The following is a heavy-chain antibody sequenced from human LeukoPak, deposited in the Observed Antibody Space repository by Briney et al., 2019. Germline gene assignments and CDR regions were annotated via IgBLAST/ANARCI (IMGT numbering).Heavy chain of an antibody. J-gene: IGHJ4*02. CDR1: GGSISSSSYY. D-gene: IGHD5-12*01. V-gene: IGHV4-39*01. CDR3: AMRGGYEPTHDY. Sequence: SETLSLTCTVSGGSISSSSYYWGWIRQPPGKGLEWIGSIYYSGSTYYNPSLKSRATISVDTSKNQFSLKLSSVTAADTAVYYCAMRGGYEPTHDYWGQGTLVTVSS. CDR2: IYYSGST.